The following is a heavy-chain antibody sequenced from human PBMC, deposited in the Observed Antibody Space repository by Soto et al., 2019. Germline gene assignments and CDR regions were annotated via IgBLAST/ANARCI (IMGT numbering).Heavy chain of an antibody. Sequence: SVKVSCKASGFTFTSFDVQWVRQAPGQGLEWIGWMVVGSGSTDYAQKFQERVTITRDFSTSSAYMELSSLRSEDTAVDYCVDGLALYCSGDSCTIYYCGLDVWGQGTTVTVSS. J-gene: IGHJ6*02. CDR1: GFTFTSFD. V-gene: IGHV1-58*01. D-gene: IGHD2-15*01. CDR2: MVVGSGST. CDR3: VDGLALYCSGDSCTIYYCGLDV.